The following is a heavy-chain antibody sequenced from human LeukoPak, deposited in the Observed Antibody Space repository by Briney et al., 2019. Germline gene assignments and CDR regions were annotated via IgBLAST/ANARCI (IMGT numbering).Heavy chain of an antibody. V-gene: IGHV5-51*01. CDR3: ARHQGYGGNSVFDY. CDR2: IYPGVSDT. CDR1: GYSFTSYW. Sequence: PGESLKISCKGSGYSFTSYWIAWVRQLPGKGLECMGIIYPGVSDTRYSPSFQGQVTISADRSISTAYLQWTSLKASDTAMYYCARHQGYGGNSVFDYWGQGTLVTVSS. J-gene: IGHJ4*02. D-gene: IGHD4-23*01.